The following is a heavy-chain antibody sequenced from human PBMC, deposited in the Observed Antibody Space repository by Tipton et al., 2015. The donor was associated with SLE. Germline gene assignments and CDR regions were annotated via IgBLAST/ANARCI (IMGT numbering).Heavy chain of an antibody. CDR1: GGSFSGYY. CDR3: ARASSSSAFDI. D-gene: IGHD6-6*01. J-gene: IGHJ3*02. Sequence: TLSLTCAVYGGSFSGYYWSWIRQPPGKGLEWIGEINHSGSTNYNPSLKSRVTISVDTSKNRFSLKLSSVTAADTAVYYCARASSSSAFDIWGQGTMVTVSS. CDR2: INHSGST. V-gene: IGHV4-34*01.